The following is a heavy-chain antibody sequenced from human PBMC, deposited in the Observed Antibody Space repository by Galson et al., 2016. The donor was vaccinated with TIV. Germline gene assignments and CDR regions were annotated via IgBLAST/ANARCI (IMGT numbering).Heavy chain of an antibody. Sequence: SLRLSCAASGFTFDGYTMHWVRLVPGRGLEWVSVISWNSGTTVYADSVKGRFTIARDNAKHTLYLQMNSLRTEETALYYCAKGQQRAGHGFYYMDVWGKGTTVTVSS. J-gene: IGHJ6*03. CDR1: GFTFDGYT. D-gene: IGHD1/OR15-1a*01. V-gene: IGHV3-9*01. CDR2: ISWNSGTT. CDR3: AKGQQRAGHGFYYMDV.